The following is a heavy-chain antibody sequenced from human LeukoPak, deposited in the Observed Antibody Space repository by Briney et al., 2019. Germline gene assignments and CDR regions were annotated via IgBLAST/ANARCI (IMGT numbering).Heavy chain of an antibody. CDR1: GGSTNSYN. CDR2: ISYNGSP. Sequence: KPSETLSLTCTVSGGSTNSYNWNWIRQPPGKGLEWIGYISYNGSPDYNPSFKSRVTMSVDTSQGQFSLRLSSVTAADTAVYYCARFRGTSSWHQEVFGYWGQGAPVTVSS. CDR3: ARFRGTSSWHQEVFGY. D-gene: IGHD2-15*01. J-gene: IGHJ4*02. V-gene: IGHV4-59*08.